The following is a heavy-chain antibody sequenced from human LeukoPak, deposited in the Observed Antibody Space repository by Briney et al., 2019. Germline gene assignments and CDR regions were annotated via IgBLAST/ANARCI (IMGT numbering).Heavy chain of an antibody. D-gene: IGHD2-2*01. J-gene: IGHJ4*02. V-gene: IGHV4-4*07. CDR1: GGSISSYY. CDR3: AREPLSHCSSTSCPAEPFDY. Sequence: SETLSLTCTVSGGSISSYYWSWIRQPAGKGLEWIGRIYTSGSTNYNPSLKSRVTMSVDTSKNQFSLKLSSVTAADTAVYYCAREPLSHCSSTSCPAEPFDYWGQGTLVTVSS. CDR2: IYTSGST.